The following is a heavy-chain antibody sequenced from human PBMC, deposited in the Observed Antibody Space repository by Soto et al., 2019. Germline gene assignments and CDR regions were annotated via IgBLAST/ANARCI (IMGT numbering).Heavy chain of an antibody. CDR3: ARSSNSLPDF. J-gene: IGHJ4*02. Sequence: QVQLVQSGAEVKKPAASVKVSCKASGYTFTNYHIHWVRQAPGQGLEWMGIINPGRGSTTYAHKFQGRVTRSRVKSTSTVCMELDSLRSDDTAVYFCARSSNSLPDFWGQGTLVTVSS. V-gene: IGHV1-46*01. D-gene: IGHD3-16*02. CDR2: INPGRGST. CDR1: GYTFTNYH.